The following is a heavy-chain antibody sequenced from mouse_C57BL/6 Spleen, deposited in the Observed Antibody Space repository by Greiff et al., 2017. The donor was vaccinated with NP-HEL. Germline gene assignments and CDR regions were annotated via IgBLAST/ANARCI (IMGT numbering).Heavy chain of an antibody. D-gene: IGHD2-5*01. V-gene: IGHV1-15*01. Sequence: VQLQQSGAELVRPGASVTLSCKASGYTFTDYEMHWVKQTPVHGLEWIGAIDPETGGTAYNQKFKGKAILTADKSSSTAYMELRSLTSEDSAVYYCTVYSNYLYYFDYWGQGTTLTVSS. CDR3: TVYSNYLYYFDY. CDR1: GYTFTDYE. J-gene: IGHJ2*01. CDR2: IDPETGGT.